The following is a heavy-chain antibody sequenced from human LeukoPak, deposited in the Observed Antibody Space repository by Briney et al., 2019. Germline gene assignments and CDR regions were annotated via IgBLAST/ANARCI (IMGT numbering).Heavy chain of an antibody. V-gene: IGHV4-34*01. Sequence: PSETLSLTCAVYGGSFSGYYWSWIRQPPGKGLEWIGEINHSGSTNYNPSLKSRVTISVDTSKNQFSLKLSSVTAADTAVYYCARAYSSGWYWKRGWFDPWGQGTLVTVSS. J-gene: IGHJ5*02. CDR1: GGSFSGYY. D-gene: IGHD6-19*01. CDR2: INHSGST. CDR3: ARAYSSGWYWKRGWFDP.